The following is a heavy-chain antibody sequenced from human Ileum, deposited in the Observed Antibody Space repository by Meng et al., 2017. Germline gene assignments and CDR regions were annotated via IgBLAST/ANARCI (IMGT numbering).Heavy chain of an antibody. CDR2: IKPNSGGT. V-gene: IGHV1-2*06. Sequence: QGQGVQSGDELKKPVASVKVACQSSGYTFTGYYMQWVRQAPGKGLEWMGRIKPNSGGTNYAQKFQGRVTMTRDTSISTAYMELSRLRSDDTAVYYCAREWIVVVVAATPPLDYWGQGTLVTVSS. CDR3: AREWIVVVVAATPPLDY. CDR1: GYTFTGYY. D-gene: IGHD2-15*01. J-gene: IGHJ4*02.